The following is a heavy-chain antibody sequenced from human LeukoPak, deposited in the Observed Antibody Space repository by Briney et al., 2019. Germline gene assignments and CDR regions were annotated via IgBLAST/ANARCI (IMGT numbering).Heavy chain of an antibody. D-gene: IGHD2-21*01. CDR2: ISAYNGNT. CDR1: GYTFTSYG. CDR3: ARDRVFPYYYYGMDV. V-gene: IGHV1-18*01. J-gene: IGHJ6*02. Sequence: GASVKVSCKASGYTFTSYGISWVRQAPGQGLEWMGWISAYNGNTNYAQKLQGRVTMTTDTSTSTAYMELRSLRSDDTAVYYCARDRVFPYYYYGMDVWGQGTTVTVSS.